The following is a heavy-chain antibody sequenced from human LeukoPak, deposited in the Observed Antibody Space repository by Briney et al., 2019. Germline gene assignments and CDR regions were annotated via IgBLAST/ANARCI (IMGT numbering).Heavy chain of an antibody. J-gene: IGHJ6*03. CDR1: GFTFSIYW. D-gene: IGHD2-2*02. CDR2: IKNYGSSA. V-gene: IGHV3-74*01. CDR3: AIDQFVVVPAAIRYYYYMDV. Sequence: GGSLSLSCTVSGFTFSIYWMSGVRQAPGGGLVGVSRIKNYGSSANYTDSVKGRFTISRDNAKNSLYLQMNSLRAESKAVYYCAIDQFVVVPAAIRYYYYMDVWGKGTTVTISS.